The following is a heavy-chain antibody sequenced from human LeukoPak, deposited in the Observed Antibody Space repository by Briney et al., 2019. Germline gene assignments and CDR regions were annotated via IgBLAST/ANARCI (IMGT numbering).Heavy chain of an antibody. CDR2: ISGSGGST. D-gene: IGHD4-17*01. CDR3: AKGQGYGDYEMDYYGMDV. CDR1: GFTFSSYA. V-gene: IGHV3-23*01. J-gene: IGHJ6*02. Sequence: GGSLRLSCAASGFTFSSYAMSWVRQAPGKGLEWVSAISGSGGSTYYADSVKGRFTISRDNSKNTLYLQMNSLRAEDTAVYYCAKGQGYGDYEMDYYGMDVWGQGTTVTVSS.